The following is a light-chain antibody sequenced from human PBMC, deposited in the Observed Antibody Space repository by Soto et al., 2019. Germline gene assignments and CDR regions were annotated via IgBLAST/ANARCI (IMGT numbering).Light chain of an antibody. V-gene: IGKV3-11*01. Sequence: EIVLTQSPATLSLSLGERATLFCRASQSLSSFLAWFQQKPGQAPRLLIYDTSNRATGIPARFSGSGSGTDFTLTISSLEPEDFAVYFCQQRANWPLTFGGGTKVEIK. CDR1: QSLSSF. CDR3: QQRANWPLT. J-gene: IGKJ4*01. CDR2: DTS.